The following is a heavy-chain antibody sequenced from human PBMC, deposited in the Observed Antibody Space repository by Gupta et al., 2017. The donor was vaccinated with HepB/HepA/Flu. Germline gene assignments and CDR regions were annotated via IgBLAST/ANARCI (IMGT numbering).Heavy chain of an antibody. CDR3: AKDMRPGRTGTNYFDY. J-gene: IGHJ4*02. Sequence: EVQLVESGGGLVQPGRSLRLSCAASGFTFDDYAMHWVRQAPGKGLEWVSGISWNSGSIGYADSGKGRFTISRDNAKNALYLKMNSLRAEDTAVYYCAKDMRPGRTGTNYFDYWGQGTLVTVSS. V-gene: IGHV3-9*01. CDR1: GFTFDDYA. D-gene: IGHD1-1*01. CDR2: ISWNSGSI.